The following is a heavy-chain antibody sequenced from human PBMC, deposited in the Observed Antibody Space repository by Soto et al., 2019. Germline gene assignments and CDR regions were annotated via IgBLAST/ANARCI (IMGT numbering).Heavy chain of an antibody. J-gene: IGHJ6*02. V-gene: IGHV3-48*01. Sequence: EVQLVESGGGLVQPGGSLRLSCAASGFTFSSYSMKWVRQAPGKGLEWVSYISSSSSTIYYADSVKGRFTISRDNAKNTLYLQMNSLRAEDTAVYYCARERRYCSGGSCYYYYGIDVWGQGTTVTVSS. CDR1: GFTFSSYS. CDR3: ARERRYCSGGSCYYYYGIDV. D-gene: IGHD2-15*01. CDR2: ISSSSSTI.